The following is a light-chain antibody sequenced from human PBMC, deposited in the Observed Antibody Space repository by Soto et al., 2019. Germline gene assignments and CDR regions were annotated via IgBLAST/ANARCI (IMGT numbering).Light chain of an antibody. CDR2: KAS. Sequence: DIQMTQSPSTLSASVGDTVTITCRASQTISGWLAWYQQKPGKAPKLLIYKASTLKSGVPSRFSGSGSGTEFTLTISNLQPDDFATYYCQQYDNYPLTFGGGTKVDI. J-gene: IGKJ4*01. CDR3: QQYDNYPLT. CDR1: QTISGW. V-gene: IGKV1-5*03.